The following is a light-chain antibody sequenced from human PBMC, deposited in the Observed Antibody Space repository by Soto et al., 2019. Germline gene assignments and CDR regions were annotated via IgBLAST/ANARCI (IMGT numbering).Light chain of an antibody. V-gene: IGKV4-1*01. Sequence: DIVMTQSPDSLAVSLGERATINCQSSQSVLYSSNNKKYLAWYQHKPGQPPKLLIYWASARESGVPDRFSGSGSGTDFTLTISGLQAEDVAVYYCQQYYSPTWTFGQGTKVEIK. CDR1: QSVLYSSNNKKY. CDR3: QQYYSPTWT. J-gene: IGKJ1*01. CDR2: WAS.